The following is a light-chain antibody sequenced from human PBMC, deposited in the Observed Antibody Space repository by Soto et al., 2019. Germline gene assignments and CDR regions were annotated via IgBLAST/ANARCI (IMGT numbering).Light chain of an antibody. J-gene: IGKJ2*01. CDR1: QSINNW. V-gene: IGKV1-5*03. Sequence: DIPMTQSPSTLSASVGDRVTITCRASQSINNWLAWYQQNPGKAPKLLIYKASNLESGVPSRFSGSGSETEFTLTISSLQPDDFATYYCQQYDSYPYTFAQGTKLEIK. CDR3: QQYDSYPYT. CDR2: KAS.